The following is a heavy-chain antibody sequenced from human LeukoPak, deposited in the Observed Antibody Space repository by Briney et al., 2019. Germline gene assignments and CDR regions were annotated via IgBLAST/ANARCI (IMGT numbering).Heavy chain of an antibody. D-gene: IGHD3-16*01. CDR1: GGSFSSDSYY. J-gene: IGHJ4*02. Sequence: SETLSLTCTVSGGSFSSDSYYWSWIRQPPGTGLEWIGYIYYSGSTNYNPSLKSRVTISVDTSKNQFSLKLSSVTAADTAVYYCARDPGYTSALGFDYWGQGTLVTVSS. V-gene: IGHV4-61*01. CDR2: IYYSGST. CDR3: ARDPGYTSALGFDY.